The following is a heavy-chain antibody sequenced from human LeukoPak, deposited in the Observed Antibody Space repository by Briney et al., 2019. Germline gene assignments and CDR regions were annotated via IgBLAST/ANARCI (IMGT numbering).Heavy chain of an antibody. CDR2: IKQDGSEK. D-gene: IGHD3-16*01. J-gene: IGHJ4*02. V-gene: IGHV3-7*01. CDR1: GFTFSTYW. CDR3: ARSGIAFAGVTSFGH. Sequence: GGSLRLSCEVSGFTFSTYWMNWVRQAPGEGLEWVATIKQDGSEKYYVGSVKGRFTISRDNAKNSLYLQMNSLRAEDTAVYYCARSGIAFAGVTSFGHWGQGTLVTVSS.